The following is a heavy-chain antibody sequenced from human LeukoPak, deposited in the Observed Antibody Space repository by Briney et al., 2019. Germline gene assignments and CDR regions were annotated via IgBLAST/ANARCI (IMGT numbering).Heavy chain of an antibody. CDR1: GYTFTGDF. CDR2: INSDSGGT. Sequence: GASVKVSCKASGYTFTGDFIHWVRQAPGQGLEWMGWINSDSGGTNYARKSQGRVTMTRDTSISTAYMELSSLRSDDTAVFYCAGGNIATRRGENWFDPWGQGTLVTVSS. J-gene: IGHJ5*02. CDR3: AGGNIATRRGENWFDP. V-gene: IGHV1-2*02. D-gene: IGHD6-6*01.